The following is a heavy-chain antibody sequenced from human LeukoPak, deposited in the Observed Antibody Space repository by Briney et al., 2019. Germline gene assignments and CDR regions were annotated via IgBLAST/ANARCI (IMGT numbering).Heavy chain of an antibody. Sequence: GGSLRLSCAASGFTFSSYGMHWVRQAPGKGLEWVAFIRYDGSNKYYADSVKGRFTISGDNSKNTLYLQMNSLRAEDTAVYYCAKILFYARDDAFDIWGQGTMVTVSS. D-gene: IGHD2/OR15-2a*01. CDR1: GFTFSSYG. CDR3: AKILFYARDDAFDI. V-gene: IGHV3-30*02. J-gene: IGHJ3*02. CDR2: IRYDGSNK.